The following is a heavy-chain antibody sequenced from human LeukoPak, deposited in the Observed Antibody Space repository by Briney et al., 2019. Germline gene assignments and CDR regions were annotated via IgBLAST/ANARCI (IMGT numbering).Heavy chain of an antibody. D-gene: IGHD6-19*01. CDR3: ARGARGSGWITFDI. CDR1: GFTFSSYA. Sequence: GRSLRLSCAASGFTFSSYAMHWVRQAPGKGLEGVALISYDGSNKYYADSVKGRFTVSRDNSKNTLYVQMNSLRAEDTAVYYCARGARGSGWITFDIWGQGTMVTVSS. V-gene: IGHV3-30*04. J-gene: IGHJ3*02. CDR2: ISYDGSNK.